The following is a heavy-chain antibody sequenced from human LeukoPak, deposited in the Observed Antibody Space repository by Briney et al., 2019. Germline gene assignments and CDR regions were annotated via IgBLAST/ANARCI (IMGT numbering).Heavy chain of an antibody. CDR1: GYSFTGYY. CDR3: ARRGAYFDY. Sequence: ASVKVSCKTSGYSFTGYYMHWVRQAPGQGLEWMGWINPMNGGTNYPQKFQGRVTMTTDTSVGTAYMELSSLASDDTAVYYCARRGAYFDYWGEGTLVT. CDR2: INPMNGGT. D-gene: IGHD4/OR15-4a*01. V-gene: IGHV1-2*02. J-gene: IGHJ4*02.